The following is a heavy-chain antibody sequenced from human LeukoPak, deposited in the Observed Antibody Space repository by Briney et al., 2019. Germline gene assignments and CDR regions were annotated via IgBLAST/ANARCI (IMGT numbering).Heavy chain of an antibody. D-gene: IGHD2-15*01. CDR3: ARGSLGYCSGGSCYSGFDY. CDR2: IYHSGSI. CDR1: GGSISSSNW. Sequence: SETLSLTCAVSGGSISSSNWWSWVRQPPGKGLEWIGEIYHSGSINYKSSLKSRVTISVDKSKNQFSLKLSSVTAADTAVYYCARGSLGYCSGGSCYSGFDYWGQGTLVTVSS. J-gene: IGHJ4*02. V-gene: IGHV4-4*02.